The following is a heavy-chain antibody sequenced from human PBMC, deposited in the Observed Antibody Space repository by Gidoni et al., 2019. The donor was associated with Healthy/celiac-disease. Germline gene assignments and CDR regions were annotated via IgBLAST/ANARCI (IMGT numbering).Heavy chain of an antibody. D-gene: IGHD3-16*01. CDR1: GGSISSYY. CDR3: ARGRDYVWGFRAFDI. Sequence: QVQLQESGPGRVKPSETLSLTCTASGGSISSYYWSWIRQPAGKGLEWIGRIYTSGSTNYNPSLKSRVTMSVDTSKNQFSLKLSSVTAADTAVYYCARGRDYVWGFRAFDIWGQGTMVTVSS. CDR2: IYTSGST. J-gene: IGHJ3*02. V-gene: IGHV4-4*07.